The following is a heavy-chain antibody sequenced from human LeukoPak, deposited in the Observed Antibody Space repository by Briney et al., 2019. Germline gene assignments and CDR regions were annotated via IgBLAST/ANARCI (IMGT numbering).Heavy chain of an antibody. V-gene: IGHV3-7*01. Sequence: GGSLRLSCAASGFTFNIYWMNWVRQAPGKGLEWVANIKKDGSDKSYVDSVKGRFTISRDNAKNSLYLQMDSLRAEDMAVYYCVRDYYRYFDCWGQGTLVTVSS. D-gene: IGHD3-22*01. CDR2: IKKDGSDK. CDR3: VRDYYRYFDC. J-gene: IGHJ4*02. CDR1: GFTFNIYW.